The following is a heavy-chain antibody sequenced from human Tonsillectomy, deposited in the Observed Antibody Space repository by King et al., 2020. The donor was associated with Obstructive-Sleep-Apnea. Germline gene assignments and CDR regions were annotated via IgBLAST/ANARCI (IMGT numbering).Heavy chain of an antibody. Sequence: VQLQESGPGLGKASQTLSLTCNVSGVSISSGVYYWSWIRQHPGQGLEWIGYIYYTGITHHNPSLRCRVTISEDTSKNQFSLKLSSVTAADTAVYYCARVTDTEFDYWGQGTLVTVSS. V-gene: IGHV4-31*03. J-gene: IGHJ4*02. CDR2: IYYTGIT. CDR1: GVSISSGVYY. CDR3: ARVTDTEFDY.